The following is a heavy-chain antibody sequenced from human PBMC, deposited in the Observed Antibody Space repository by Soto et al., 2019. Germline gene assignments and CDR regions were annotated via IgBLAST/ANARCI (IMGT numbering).Heavy chain of an antibody. D-gene: IGHD3-3*01. J-gene: IGHJ4*02. Sequence: EVHLVESGGGVVTPGGSLTLSCAASGFTFANSWMNWVRQAPGKGLEWVGRIRSSSDGGTTDYAAPVTGRFTFSRDDSKNTLFLHMNSLKTEDTTVYYCTTSIFGVVTAHWGQGNLVNVS. CDR2: IRSSSDGGTT. CDR3: TTSIFGVVTAH. V-gene: IGHV3-15*07. CDR1: GFTFANSW.